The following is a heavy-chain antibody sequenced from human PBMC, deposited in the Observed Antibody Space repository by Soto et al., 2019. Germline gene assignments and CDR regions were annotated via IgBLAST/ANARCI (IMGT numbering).Heavy chain of an antibody. CDR1: GGTFSSYT. D-gene: IGHD4-17*01. V-gene: IGHV1-69*04. Sequence: ASVKVSCKASGGTFSSYTISWVRQAPGQGLEWMGRIIPILGIANYAQKFQGRVTITADKSTSTAYMELSSLRSEDTAVYYCARDYDYGVFDYWGQGTLVTVSS. CDR3: ARDYDYGVFDY. CDR2: IIPILGIA. J-gene: IGHJ4*02.